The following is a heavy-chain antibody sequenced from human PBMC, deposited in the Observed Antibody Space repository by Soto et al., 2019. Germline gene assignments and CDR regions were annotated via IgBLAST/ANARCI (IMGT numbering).Heavy chain of an antibody. Sequence: LRLSCAASGFTFDDYAMHWVRQVPGKGLEWVSGINWNSGSIGYADSVKGRFAISRDNAKNSLHLQMNSLRAEDTAFYYCVKDESINWYSGHFRHWGQGTLVTVS. J-gene: IGHJ1*01. CDR3: VKDESINWYSGHFRH. CDR1: GFTFDDYA. D-gene: IGHD6-13*01. V-gene: IGHV3-9*01. CDR2: INWNSGSI.